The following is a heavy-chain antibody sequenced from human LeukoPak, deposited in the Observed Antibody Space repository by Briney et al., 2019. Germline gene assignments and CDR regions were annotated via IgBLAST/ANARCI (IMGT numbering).Heavy chain of an antibody. V-gene: IGHV3-21*01. CDR1: GFTFSSYS. J-gene: IGHJ3*02. CDR2: ISSRSSYI. D-gene: IGHD6-19*01. Sequence: GGSLRLSCAASGFTFSSYSMNWVRQAPGKGLEWVSSISSRSSYIYYADSVKGRFTISRDNAKNSLYLQMNSLRAEDTAVYYCARVGQWLANAFDIWGQGTMVTVSS. CDR3: ARVGQWLANAFDI.